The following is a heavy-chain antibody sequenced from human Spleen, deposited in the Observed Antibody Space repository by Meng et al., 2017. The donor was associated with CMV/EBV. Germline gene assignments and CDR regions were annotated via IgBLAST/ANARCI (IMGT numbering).Heavy chain of an antibody. J-gene: IGHJ4*02. V-gene: IGHV3-74*01. CDR2: ISSDGSST. CDR3: ARGGPPGDSGDY. CDR1: EFTFSSYW. D-gene: IGHD7-27*01. Sequence: GGSLRLSCEASEFTFSSYWMHWVRQAPGKGLVWVSRISSDGSSTSYADSVKGRFTISRDNAKNTLYLQMNSLRAEDTAVYYCARGGPPGDSGDYWGQGTLVTVSS.